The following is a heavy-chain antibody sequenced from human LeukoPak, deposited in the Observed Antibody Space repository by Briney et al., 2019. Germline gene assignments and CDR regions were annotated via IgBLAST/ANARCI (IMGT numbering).Heavy chain of an antibody. CDR2: ISWNSGSI. J-gene: IGHJ4*02. V-gene: IGHV3-9*01. CDR1: GFTFDDYA. D-gene: IGHD6-19*01. CDR3: AKDKDSSGRKGVFDY. Sequence: PGGSLRLSCAASGFTFDDYAMHWVRQAPGKGLEWVSGISWNSGSIGYADSVEGRFTISRDDAKNSLYLQMNSLRAEDTALYYCAKDKDSSGRKGVFDYWGQGTLVTVSS.